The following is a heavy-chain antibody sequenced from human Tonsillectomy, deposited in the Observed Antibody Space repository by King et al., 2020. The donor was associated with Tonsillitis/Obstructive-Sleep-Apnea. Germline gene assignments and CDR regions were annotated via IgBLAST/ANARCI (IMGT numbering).Heavy chain of an antibody. CDR3: ARDSMSHFYDSSAYYTFDD. V-gene: IGHV1-18*01. J-gene: IGHJ4*02. CDR2: ISTYNGYT. D-gene: IGHD3-22*01. CDR1: GYTFTNYG. Sequence: QLVQSGAEVKKPGASVKVSCKASGYTFTNYGISWVRQAPGQGLEWMGWISTYNGYTNSAQKLQGRVTMTTDTSTSTAFMELRSLRSDDTAVYYCARDSMSHFYDSSAYYTFDDWGQGTLGTVSS.